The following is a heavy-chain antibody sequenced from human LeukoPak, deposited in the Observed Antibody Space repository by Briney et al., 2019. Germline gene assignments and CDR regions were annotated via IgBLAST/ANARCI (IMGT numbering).Heavy chain of an antibody. D-gene: IGHD6-19*01. Sequence: PGRSLRLSCSASGFTFSDYYMSWIRQAPGKGLEWVSYISSSGSTIYYVDSVKGRFTISRDNAKNSLYLQMNSLRAEDTAVYYCARDTPLPSGWYDYWGQGTLVTVS. J-gene: IGHJ4*02. V-gene: IGHV3-11*01. CDR3: ARDTPLPSGWYDY. CDR2: ISSSGSTI. CDR1: GFTFSDYY.